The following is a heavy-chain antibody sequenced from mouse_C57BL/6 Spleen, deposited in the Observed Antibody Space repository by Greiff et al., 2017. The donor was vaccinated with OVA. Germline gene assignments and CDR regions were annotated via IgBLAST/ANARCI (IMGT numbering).Heavy chain of an antibody. J-gene: IGHJ1*03. CDR2: IDPSDSYT. CDR3: ARGTGWYFDV. V-gene: IGHV1-50*01. D-gene: IGHD3-3*01. CDR1: GYTFTSYW. Sequence: QVHVKQPGAELVKPGASVKLSCKASGYTFTSYWMQWVKQRPGQGLEWIGEIDPSDSYTNYNQKFKGKATLTVDTSSSTAYMQLSSLTSEDSAVYYCARGTGWYFDVWGTGTTVTVSS.